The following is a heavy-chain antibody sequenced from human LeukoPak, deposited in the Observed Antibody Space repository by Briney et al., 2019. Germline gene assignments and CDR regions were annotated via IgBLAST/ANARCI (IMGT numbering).Heavy chain of an antibody. Sequence: GGSLRLSCVASGFTFSSYWMHWVRQAPGKGLVWVSRINSDGSSTNYADSGKGRFTISRDNAKNTLYLQMNSLRAEDTAVYYCARVGATSWYWGQGTLVTVSS. CDR2: INSDGSST. CDR3: ARVGATSWY. CDR1: GFTFSSYW. D-gene: IGHD1-26*01. J-gene: IGHJ4*02. V-gene: IGHV3-74*01.